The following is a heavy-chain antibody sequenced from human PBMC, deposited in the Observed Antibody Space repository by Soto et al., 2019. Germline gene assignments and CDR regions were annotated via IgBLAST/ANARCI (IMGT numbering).Heavy chain of an antibody. CDR1: GGTFSSYA. J-gene: IGHJ6*02. Sequence: QVQLVQSGAEVKKPGSSVKVSCKASGGTFSSYAISWVRQAPGQGLEWMGGIIPIFGTANYAQKFQGRVTITADDSTSTAYMELSSLRSEDTAVYYCAGDKGAAAAARPIYGMDVWGQGTTVTVSS. V-gene: IGHV1-69*01. D-gene: IGHD6-6*01. CDR2: IIPIFGTA. CDR3: AGDKGAAAAARPIYGMDV.